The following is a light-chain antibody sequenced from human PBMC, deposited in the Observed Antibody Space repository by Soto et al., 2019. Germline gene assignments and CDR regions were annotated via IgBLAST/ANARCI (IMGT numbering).Light chain of an antibody. J-gene: IGKJ3*01. CDR1: QSVNDNH. CDR3: QLYGGSPPRGT. Sequence: EVVLTQSPGTLSLSPGARATLSCRASQSVNDNHLAWDQQKGGQAPRLLIYGASTRATGVPERFSGSGFGTAYRLIINRLEPEDFALYYCQLYGGSPPRGTFGPGTRVEI. V-gene: IGKV3-20*01. CDR2: GAS.